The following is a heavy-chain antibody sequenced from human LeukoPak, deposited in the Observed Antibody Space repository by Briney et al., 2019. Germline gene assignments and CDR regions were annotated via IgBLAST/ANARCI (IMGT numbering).Heavy chain of an antibody. CDR3: ARGGYSSSAWFDP. V-gene: IGHV4-59*01. CDR2: IYYSGST. CDR1: GGSISSYY. D-gene: IGHD6-13*01. J-gene: IGHJ5*02. Sequence: SETLSLTCTVSGGSISSYYWSWIRQPPGKGLEWIGYIYYSGSTNYNPSLKSRVTISVDTSKNQFSLKLSSVTAADTAVYYCARGGYSSSAWFDPWGQGTLVTVSS.